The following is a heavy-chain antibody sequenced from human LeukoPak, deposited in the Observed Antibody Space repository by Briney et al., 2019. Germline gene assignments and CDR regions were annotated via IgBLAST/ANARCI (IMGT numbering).Heavy chain of an antibody. CDR1: GGTFSSYA. Sequence: ASVKVSCKASGGTFSSYAISWVRQAPGQGLEWMGGIIPIFGTANYAQKFQGRVTITADESTSTAYMELSSPRSEDTAVYYCARGTHLYADYSTFFDYWGQGTLVTVSS. CDR3: ARGTHLYADYSTFFDY. CDR2: IIPIFGTA. D-gene: IGHD4-17*01. J-gene: IGHJ4*02. V-gene: IGHV1-69*13.